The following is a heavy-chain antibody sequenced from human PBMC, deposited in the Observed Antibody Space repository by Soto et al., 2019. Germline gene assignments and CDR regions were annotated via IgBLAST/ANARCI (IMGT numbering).Heavy chain of an antibody. CDR1: GFTFSRHT. CDR3: ANEILPLYYYYGMDV. D-gene: IGHD2-2*01. CDR2: IIGSDGST. V-gene: IGHV3-23*01. J-gene: IGHJ6*02. Sequence: VGSLRLSWAASGFTFSRHTRNWVRQAPVEGLEGVSAIIGSDGSTCDADSVNGRFTISRDNSKNILYLQMNSLRAEDTAVYYCANEILPLYYYYGMDVWGQGTTVTVSS.